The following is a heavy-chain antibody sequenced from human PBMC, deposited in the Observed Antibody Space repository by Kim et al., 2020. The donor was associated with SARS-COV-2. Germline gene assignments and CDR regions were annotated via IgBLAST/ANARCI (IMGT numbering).Heavy chain of an antibody. Sequence: GTANYAQKFQGRVTITADESTSTAYMELSSLRSEDTAVDYCARGSTPFDYWGQGTLVTVSS. V-gene: IGHV1-69*01. CDR3: ARGSTPFDY. D-gene: IGHD6-13*01. CDR2: GTA. J-gene: IGHJ4*02.